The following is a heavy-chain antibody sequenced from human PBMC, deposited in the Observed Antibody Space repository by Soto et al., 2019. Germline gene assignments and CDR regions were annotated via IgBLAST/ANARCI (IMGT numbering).Heavy chain of an antibody. D-gene: IGHD4-17*01. J-gene: IGHJ6*02. V-gene: IGHV1-18*04. Sequence: GASAKVSCKASGYTFTTYGITWVRQAPGQGLEWMGWISNDNGDTDYAQKLQGRVTMTTDTSTTTAYMELRSLTSDDTAVYYCARPNWDYGERGYYFYGMDVWGQGTTVTVSS. CDR1: GYTFTTYG. CDR3: ARPNWDYGERGYYFYGMDV. CDR2: ISNDNGDT.